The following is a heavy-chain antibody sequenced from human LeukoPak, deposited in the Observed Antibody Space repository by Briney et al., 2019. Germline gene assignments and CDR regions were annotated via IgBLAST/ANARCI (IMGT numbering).Heavy chain of an antibody. J-gene: IGHJ4*02. CDR1: GYTLTELS. D-gene: IGHD3-22*01. Sequence: ASVKVSSKVSGYTLTELSMHWVRQAPGKGLEWMGGFDPEDGETIYAQKFQGRVTMTEDTSTDTAYMELSSLRSEDTAVYYCATEAPGRYYDSSGYYDYWGQGTLVTVSS. V-gene: IGHV1-24*01. CDR2: FDPEDGET. CDR3: ATEAPGRYYDSSGYYDY.